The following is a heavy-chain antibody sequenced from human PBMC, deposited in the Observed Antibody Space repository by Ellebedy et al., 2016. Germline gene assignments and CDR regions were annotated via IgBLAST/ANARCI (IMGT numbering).Heavy chain of an antibody. J-gene: IGHJ4*02. CDR2: ITWNSDRV. CDR3: AKDLERGLEWSQSAFDY. CDR1: GFTFSNHN. V-gene: IGHV3-9*01. Sequence: SLKISCTDFGFTFSNHNMNWVRQVPGKGLEWVSGITWNSDRVAYADSVRGRFTISRDNAKRSLYLQMNSLRPADTALYYCAKDLERGLEWSQSAFDYWGQGTLVTVSS. D-gene: IGHD3-3*01.